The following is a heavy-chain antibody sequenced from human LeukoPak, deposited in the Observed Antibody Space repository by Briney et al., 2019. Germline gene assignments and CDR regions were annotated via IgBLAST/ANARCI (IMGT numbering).Heavy chain of an antibody. CDR1: GFTFSSYA. Sequence: GGSLRLSCAASGFTFSSYAMSWVRQAPGKGLEWVSAISGSGGSTYYADSVKGRFTISRDNSKNTLYLQTNSLRAEDTAVYYWGYSSGWDYYFDYWGQGTLVTVSS. D-gene: IGHD6-19*01. CDR2: ISGSGGST. CDR3: GYSSGWDYYFDY. V-gene: IGHV3-23*01. J-gene: IGHJ4*02.